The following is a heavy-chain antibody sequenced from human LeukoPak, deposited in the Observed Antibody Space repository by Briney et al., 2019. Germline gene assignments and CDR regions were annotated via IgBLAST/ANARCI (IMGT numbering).Heavy chain of an antibody. CDR1: GFTFSSYG. CDR2: IRYDRRNQ. J-gene: IGHJ4*02. Sequence: GRSLRLSCAASGFTFSSYGMHWVRQAPGKGLEGVAFIRYDRRNQYYADSVKGRFTISRDNSKNTLYLQMNSLRAEDTAVYYCAKDYSDSSGYFRVPHVFDFWGQGTLVTVSS. V-gene: IGHV3-30*02. CDR3: AKDYSDSSGYFRVPHVFDF. D-gene: IGHD3-22*01.